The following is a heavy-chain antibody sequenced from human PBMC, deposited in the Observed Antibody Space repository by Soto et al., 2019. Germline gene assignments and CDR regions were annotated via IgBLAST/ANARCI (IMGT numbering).Heavy chain of an antibody. CDR3: ARSSASRPGDAAFDI. D-gene: IGHD7-27*01. V-gene: IGHV3-33*01. Sequence: QVQLVESGGGVVQPGRSLRLSCAASGFTFSSYGMHWVRQAPGKGLEWVAVIWYDGSNKYYADSVKGRFTISRDNSKNTLYLQRNSLRAEDTAVYYCARSSASRPGDAAFDIWGQGTMVTVSS. J-gene: IGHJ3*02. CDR2: IWYDGSNK. CDR1: GFTFSSYG.